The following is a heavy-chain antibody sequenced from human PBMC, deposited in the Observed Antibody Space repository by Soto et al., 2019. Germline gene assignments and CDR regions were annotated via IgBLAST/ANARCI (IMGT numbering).Heavy chain of an antibody. CDR2: ISYDGSNK. D-gene: IGHD4-17*01. CDR1: GFTFVSYA. Sequence: PGGSLRLSCAASGFTFVSYAMHLFRQAPGKGLEWVAVISYDGSNKYYADSVKGRFTISRDNSKNTLYLQMNSLRAEDTAVYYCARGPDYGDYDYWGQGTLVTVSS. CDR3: ARGPDYGDYDY. J-gene: IGHJ4*02. V-gene: IGHV3-30-3*01.